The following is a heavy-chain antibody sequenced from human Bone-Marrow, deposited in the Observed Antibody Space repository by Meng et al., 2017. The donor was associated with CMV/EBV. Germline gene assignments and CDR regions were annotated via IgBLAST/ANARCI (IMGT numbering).Heavy chain of an antibody. D-gene: IGHD6-19*01. J-gene: IGHJ5*02. CDR3: ARDRFKWLVAQGWFDP. CDR2: TYYRSKWYN. Sequence: VCSKSAAWNKIRESPWRGLEGRGRTYYRSKWYNDYAVSVKSRITNNPDTSKNQFSLQLNSVTPEDTAVYYCARDRFKWLVAQGWFDPWGQGTLVTVSS. V-gene: IGHV6-1*01. CDR1: VCSKSAA.